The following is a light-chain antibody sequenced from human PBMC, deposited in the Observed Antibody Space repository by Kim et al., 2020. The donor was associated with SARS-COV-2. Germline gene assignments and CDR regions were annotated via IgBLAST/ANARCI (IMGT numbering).Light chain of an antibody. Sequence: QPASISCTYSQSLGYSDGNTYLNWFQQRPGQSPRRLIYRVSNRDSGVPDRFSGSVSGAVFTLKISSVEVEDIGLYFCMQGSHWPYTFGQGTKLEI. V-gene: IGKV2-30*01. CDR3: MQGSHWPYT. CDR1: QSLGYSDGNTY. CDR2: RVS. J-gene: IGKJ2*01.